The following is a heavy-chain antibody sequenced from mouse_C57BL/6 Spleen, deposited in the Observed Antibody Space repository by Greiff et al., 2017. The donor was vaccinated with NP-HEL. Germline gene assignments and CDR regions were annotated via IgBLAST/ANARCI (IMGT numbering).Heavy chain of an antibody. D-gene: IGHD4-1*01. CDR1: GYTFTSYW. CDR2: IHPNSGGT. CDR3: ARAGTSDWYFDV. V-gene: IGHV1-64*01. Sequence: QVQLQQPGAELVKPGASVKLSCKASGYTFTSYWMHWVKQRPGQGLEWIGMIHPNSGGTNYNEKFKSKATMTVDKSSSTAYMQLSSLTSEDSAVDYCARAGTSDWYFDVWGTGTTVTVSS. J-gene: IGHJ1*03.